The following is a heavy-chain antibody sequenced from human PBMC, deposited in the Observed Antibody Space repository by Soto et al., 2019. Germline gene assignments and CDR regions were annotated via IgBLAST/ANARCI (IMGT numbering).Heavy chain of an antibody. J-gene: IGHJ3*02. CDR1: GFAFSSHP. V-gene: IGHV3-23*01. CDR3: ARRAFGSSRSFDI. D-gene: IGHD6-6*01. CDR2: ISDGGDLT. Sequence: ESLRLSCTGSGFAFSSHPMSWVRQAPERGLEWVSGISDGGDLTYNADSVRGRFTISRDNSKDTLFLQMNSLRVEDTAVYYCARRAFGSSRSFDIWGQGTMVTVSS.